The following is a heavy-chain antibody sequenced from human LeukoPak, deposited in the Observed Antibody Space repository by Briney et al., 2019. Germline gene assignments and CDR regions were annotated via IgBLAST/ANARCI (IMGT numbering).Heavy chain of an antibody. D-gene: IGHD6-13*01. CDR3: ARVGRATAAAGFGAFDI. CDR2: ISGSTNSI. V-gene: IGHV3-11*01. Sequence: PGGSLRLSCAASGFTFSDYYMTWIRQAPGKGLEWVSYISGSTNSIYYADSVKGRFTISRDNAKNSLYLQMYSLRAEDTALYYCARVGRATAAAGFGAFDIWGQGTMVTVSS. CDR1: GFTFSDYY. J-gene: IGHJ3*02.